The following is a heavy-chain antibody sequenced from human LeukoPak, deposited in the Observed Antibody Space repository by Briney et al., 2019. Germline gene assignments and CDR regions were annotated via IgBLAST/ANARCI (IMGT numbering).Heavy chain of an antibody. Sequence: GASVKVSYKASVYTFTSYGISGVRQAPGQGREGMGWISAYNGNTNYEQKLQGRVTMTTDTSTSTAYMELRSLRSDDTAVYYCARGPYCSGGSCYSVDYWGQGTLVTVSS. CDR2: ISAYNGNT. CDR3: ARGPYCSGGSCYSVDY. D-gene: IGHD2-15*01. CDR1: VYTFTSYG. V-gene: IGHV1-18*01. J-gene: IGHJ4*02.